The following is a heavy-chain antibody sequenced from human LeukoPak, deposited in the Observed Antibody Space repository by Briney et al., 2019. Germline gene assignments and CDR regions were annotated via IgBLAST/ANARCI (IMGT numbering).Heavy chain of an antibody. V-gene: IGHV3-30-3*01. CDR3: AREAAAYCGGDCWVDY. D-gene: IGHD2-21*02. Sequence: PGGSLRLSCSASGFTFSTYAMHWVRQAPGKGLEWVAVISYDGTNKYYADSVKGRFTVSRDNSKITLYLQMNSLRPEDTAIYYCAREAAAYCGGDCWVDYWGQGTLVTVSS. CDR2: ISYDGTNK. J-gene: IGHJ4*02. CDR1: GFTFSTYA.